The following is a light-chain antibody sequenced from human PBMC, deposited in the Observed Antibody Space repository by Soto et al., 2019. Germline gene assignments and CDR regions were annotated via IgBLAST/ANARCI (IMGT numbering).Light chain of an antibody. CDR1: QGISSY. CDR3: QQSYSTPLT. CDR2: AAS. J-gene: IGKJ4*01. Sequence: QVTQSPSSLSASVGDRVTISCRASQGISSYLNWYQQKPGKAPKLLIYAASSLQSGVPTRFSGSGSGTDFTLTISSLRPEDFATYYCQQSYSTPLTFGGGTKVEIK. V-gene: IGKV1-39*01.